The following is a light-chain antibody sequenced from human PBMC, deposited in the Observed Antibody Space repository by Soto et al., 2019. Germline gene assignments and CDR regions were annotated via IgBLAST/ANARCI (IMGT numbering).Light chain of an antibody. CDR3: QQTFNSPIT. CDR1: LSISRY. V-gene: IGKV1-39*01. J-gene: IGKJ5*01. CDR2: GAS. Sequence: DIALTQSTSALSASVGYRVIITCLASLSISRYLHWYHQQPGKGPKVLIYGASSLQSGVSSRFSGSGSGTDFTLTISSVRPEDLGSFYCQQTFNSPITFGQGTRLEIK.